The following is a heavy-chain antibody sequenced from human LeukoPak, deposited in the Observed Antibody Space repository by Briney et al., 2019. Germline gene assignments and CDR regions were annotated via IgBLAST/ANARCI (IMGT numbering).Heavy chain of an antibody. CDR2: INHSGST. D-gene: IGHD2-15*01. CDR3: ARRVGSKPLVYYYYYYMDV. Sequence: SETLSHTCAVYGGSFSGYYWSWIRQPPGKGLEWIGEINHSGSTNYNPSLKSRVTISVDTSKNQFSLKLSSVTAADTAVYYCARRVGSKPLVYYYYYYMDVWGKGTTVTVSS. J-gene: IGHJ6*03. V-gene: IGHV4-34*01. CDR1: GGSFSGYY.